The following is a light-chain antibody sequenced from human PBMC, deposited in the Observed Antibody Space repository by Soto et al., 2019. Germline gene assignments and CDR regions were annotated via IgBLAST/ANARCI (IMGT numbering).Light chain of an antibody. Sequence: DIPMTQSPSSLSASVGDRVTITCRARQSISSYLNWYQQKPGKAPKLLIYASSSLQSGVPSRFSGSGSGTDFTLTISSLQPEEFATYYCQQSYSTPMYTFGQGTKLEIK. V-gene: IGKV1-39*01. J-gene: IGKJ2*01. CDR1: QSISSY. CDR3: QQSYSTPMYT. CDR2: ASS.